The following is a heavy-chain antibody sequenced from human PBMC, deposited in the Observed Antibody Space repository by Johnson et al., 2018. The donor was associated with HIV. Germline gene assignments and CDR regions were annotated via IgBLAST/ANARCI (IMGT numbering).Heavy chain of an antibody. CDR3: AKVPSAVWFGEVI. CDR1: GFTFSSYD. CDR2: IGTAGDT. V-gene: IGHV3-13*01. D-gene: IGHD3-10*01. J-gene: IGHJ3*02. Sequence: VHLVESGGGLVQPGGSLRLSCAASGFTFSSYDMHWVRQATGKGLEWVSAIGTAGDTYYPGSVKGRFTISRENAKNTLYLQMMSLRTEDTAVYFCAKVPSAVWFGEVIWGQGTMVTVSS.